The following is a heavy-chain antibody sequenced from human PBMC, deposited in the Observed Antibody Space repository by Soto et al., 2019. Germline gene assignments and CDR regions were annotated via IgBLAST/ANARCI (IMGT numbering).Heavy chain of an antibody. V-gene: IGHV4-39*01. CDR3: ARQQSSSSPPHRYYFDY. Sequence: PSETLSLTCTVSGGSISSSYSYWGWIRQPPGKGLEWIGSMYYSGSTYYSPSLKNRVTLSVATSKNQFSLKLSSVTAADTAVYFCARQQSSSSPPHRYYFDYWGQGTLVTVSS. J-gene: IGHJ4*02. CDR1: GGSISSSYSY. D-gene: IGHD6-6*01. CDR2: MYYSGST.